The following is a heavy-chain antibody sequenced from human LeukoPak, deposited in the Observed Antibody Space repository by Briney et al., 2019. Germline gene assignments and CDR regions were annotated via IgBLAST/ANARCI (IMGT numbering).Heavy chain of an antibody. J-gene: IGHJ6*02. V-gene: IGHV3-23*01. Sequence: GGSLRLSCAASGFTFSSYAMSWVRQAPGKGLEWVSAISGSGGSTYYADSVKGRFTISRDNSKNTLYLQMNSLRAEDTAVYYCARDEARMTLYYYYGMDVWGQGTTVTVSS. CDR1: GFTFSSYA. CDR3: ARDEARMTLYYYYGMDV. CDR2: ISGSGGST. D-gene: IGHD1-26*01.